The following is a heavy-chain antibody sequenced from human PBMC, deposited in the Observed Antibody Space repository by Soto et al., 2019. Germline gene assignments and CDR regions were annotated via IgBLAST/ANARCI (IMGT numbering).Heavy chain of an antibody. J-gene: IGHJ5*02. CDR3: AIFPYCSSTSFARTGFDP. Sequence: QVQLVQSGAEVKKPGTSVKVSCKASGYTFTSYDINWVRQATGQGLEWMGWMNPNSGNTGYAQKFQGRVTMTRNTSISTAYMELSSLRSEDTAVYYCAIFPYCSSTSFARTGFDPWGQGTLVTVSS. CDR2: MNPNSGNT. D-gene: IGHD2-2*01. CDR1: GYTFTSYD. V-gene: IGHV1-8*01.